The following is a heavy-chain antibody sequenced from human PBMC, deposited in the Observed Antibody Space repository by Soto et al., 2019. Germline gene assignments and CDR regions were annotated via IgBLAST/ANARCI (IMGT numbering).Heavy chain of an antibody. J-gene: IGHJ6*02. CDR2: IYSNGDT. Sequence: TSETLSLTCSVSGGSMNNGGYYWSWIRQLPGKGLEWIGYIYSNGDTYYNPSLKSRLTISVDTSKNQFSLNLTSVTAADTAVYYCARRGGSSSRYYYYALDVWGQGTMVTVSS. D-gene: IGHD6-6*01. CDR3: ARRGGSSSRYYYYALDV. V-gene: IGHV4-31*03. CDR1: GGSMNNGGYY.